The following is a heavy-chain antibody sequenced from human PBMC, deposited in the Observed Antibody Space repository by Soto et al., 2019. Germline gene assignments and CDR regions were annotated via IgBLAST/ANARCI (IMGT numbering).Heavy chain of an antibody. D-gene: IGHD2-15*01. Sequence: QVQLQESGPGLVKPSQTLSLTCTVSGGSISSGGYYWSWIRQHPGKGLEWIGYIYYSGSTYYNPSPKRRVTIAVDTSKSQFSRKRSSVSAADTAVYYCARDLGQPIVEGYYYYYGMDVWGQGTTVTVSS. CDR1: GGSISSGGYY. J-gene: IGHJ6*02. V-gene: IGHV4-31*03. CDR3: ARDLGQPIVEGYYYYYGMDV. CDR2: IYYSGST.